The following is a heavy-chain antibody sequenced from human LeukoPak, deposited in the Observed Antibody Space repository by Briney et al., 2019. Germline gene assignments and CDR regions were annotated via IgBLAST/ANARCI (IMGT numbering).Heavy chain of an antibody. CDR1: GYTFTVYY. CDR2: INPNSGGT. D-gene: IGHD6-6*01. V-gene: IGHV1-2*02. Sequence: ASVKVSCKASGYTFTVYYMHWVRQAPGQGLEWMGWINPNSGGTNYAQKFQGRVTMTRDTSISTAYMELSRLRSDDTAVYYCARVVGRSIAARPTPIFDYWGQGTLVTVSS. J-gene: IGHJ4*02. CDR3: ARVVGRSIAARPTPIFDY.